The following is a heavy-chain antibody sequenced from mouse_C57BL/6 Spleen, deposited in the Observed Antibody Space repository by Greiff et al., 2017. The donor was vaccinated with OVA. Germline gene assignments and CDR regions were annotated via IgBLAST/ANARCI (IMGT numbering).Heavy chain of an antibody. CDR3: ASYYDYDGYFDV. Sequence: VQLQQSGPELVKPGASVKISCKASGYTFTDYYMNWVKQSHGKSLEWIGDINPNNGGTSYNQKFKGKATLTVDKSSSTAYMELRSLTSEDSAVYYCASYYDYDGYFDVWGTGTTVTVSS. CDR1: GYTFTDYY. J-gene: IGHJ1*03. D-gene: IGHD2-4*01. CDR2: INPNNGGT. V-gene: IGHV1-26*01.